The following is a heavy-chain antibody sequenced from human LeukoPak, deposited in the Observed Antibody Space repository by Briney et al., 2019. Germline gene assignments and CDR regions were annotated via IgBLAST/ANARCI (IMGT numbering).Heavy chain of an antibody. Sequence: SETLSLTCAVYGGSFSGYYWSWIRQPPGKGLEWIGEINHSGSTNYNPSLKSRVTISVDTSKNQFSLKLSSVTAADTAVYYRARIPRGYSYGSYYFDYWGQGTLVTVSS. CDR1: GGSFSGYY. CDR2: INHSGST. J-gene: IGHJ4*02. CDR3: ARIPRGYSYGSYYFDY. V-gene: IGHV4-34*01. D-gene: IGHD5-18*01.